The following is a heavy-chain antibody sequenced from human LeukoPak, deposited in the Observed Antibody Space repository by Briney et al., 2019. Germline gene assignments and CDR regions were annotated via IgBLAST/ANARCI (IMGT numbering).Heavy chain of an antibody. D-gene: IGHD2-2*01. CDR3: AREGPAANNWFAP. V-gene: IGHV3-21*01. CDR1: GFTFSSYS. CDR2: ISSSSSYI. Sequence: GGSLRLSCAASGFTFSSYSMNWVRQAPGKGLEWVSSISSSSSYIYYADSVKGRFTISRDNAKNSLYLQMNSLRAEDTAVYYCAREGPAANNWFAPWGQGTLVTVSS. J-gene: IGHJ5*02.